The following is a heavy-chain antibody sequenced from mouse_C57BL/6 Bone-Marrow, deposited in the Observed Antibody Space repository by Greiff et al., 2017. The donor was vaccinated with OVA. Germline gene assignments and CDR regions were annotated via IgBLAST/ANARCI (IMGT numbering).Heavy chain of an antibody. Sequence: QVQLQQPGAELVKPGASVKMSCKASGYTFTSYWITWVKQRPGQGLEWIGDIYPGSGSTNYNEKFKSKATLTVDTSSSTAYMQLSSLTSEDSAVYYCASHGSSLAWSAYWGQGTLVTVSA. CDR3: ASHGSSLAWSAY. CDR2: IYPGSGST. CDR1: GYTFTSYW. V-gene: IGHV1-55*01. D-gene: IGHD1-1*01. J-gene: IGHJ3*01.